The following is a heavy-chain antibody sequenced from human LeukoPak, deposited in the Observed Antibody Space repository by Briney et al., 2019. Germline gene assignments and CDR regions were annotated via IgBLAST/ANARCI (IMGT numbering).Heavy chain of an antibody. D-gene: IGHD1-1*01. J-gene: IGHJ4*02. CDR3: ARELHVERDDY. CDR1: GFVFTSYG. CDR2: ISADDGKT. V-gene: IGHV1-18*01. Sequence: ASVKVSCKASGFVFTSYGFTWVRQAPGQGLEWMGWISADDGKTHYSEKHQGRVTMSTDTVTSTAYMELRSLRSDDTAVYYCARELHVERDDYWGQGTLVTVSS.